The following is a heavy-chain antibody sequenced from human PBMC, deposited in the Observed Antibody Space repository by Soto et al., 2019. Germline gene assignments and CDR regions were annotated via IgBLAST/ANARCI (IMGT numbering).Heavy chain of an antibody. V-gene: IGHV3-21*01. CDR1: GFTFSSYS. Sequence: GGSLRLSCAASGFTFSSYSMNWVRQAPGKGLEWVSSISSSSSYIYYADSVKGRFTISRDNAKNSLYLQMNSLRAEDTAVYYCARDYVAGAGSTGSSSWTSGGQWPEYYFDYWGQGTLVTVSS. CDR2: ISSSSSYI. J-gene: IGHJ4*02. D-gene: IGHD6-13*01. CDR3: ARDYVAGAGSTGSSSWTSGGQWPEYYFDY.